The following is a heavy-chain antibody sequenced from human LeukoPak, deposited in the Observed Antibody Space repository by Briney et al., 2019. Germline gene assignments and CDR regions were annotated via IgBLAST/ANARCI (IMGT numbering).Heavy chain of an antibody. D-gene: IGHD1-26*01. J-gene: IGHJ4*02. CDR1: GYSFSTYW. CDR2: IYPSESNI. CDR3: ARSTSGGYYFDY. V-gene: IGHV5-51*01. Sequence: GESLKISFKGSGYSFSTYWIGWGRRMPGKGREWRGIIYPSESNIRHSPSFQGQVIISVDKSISTAYLQWSRLKASDTAMYYCARSTSGGYYFDYWGQGTLVTVSS.